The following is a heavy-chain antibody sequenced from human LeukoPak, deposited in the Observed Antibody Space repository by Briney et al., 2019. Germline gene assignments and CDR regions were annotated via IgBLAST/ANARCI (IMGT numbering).Heavy chain of an antibody. V-gene: IGHV4-34*01. CDR2: INHSGST. J-gene: IGHJ5*02. Sequence: SETLCLTCAVYGGSFSGYYWSWIRQPPGKGLEWIGEINHSGSTNYNPSLKSRVTISVDTSKNQFSLKLSSVTAADTAVYYCPRAVPYYDFWSGYYLNWFDPWGQGTLVTVSS. CDR3: PRAVPYYDFWSGYYLNWFDP. CDR1: GGSFSGYY. D-gene: IGHD3-3*01.